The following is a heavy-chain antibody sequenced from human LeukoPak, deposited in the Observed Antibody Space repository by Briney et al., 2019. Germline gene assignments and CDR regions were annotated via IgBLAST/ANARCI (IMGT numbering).Heavy chain of an antibody. V-gene: IGHV3-23*01. Sequence: GGSLRLSCAASGFCFSSYAMSWVRQAPGKGLEWVSAISGSGGSTYYADSVKGRFTISRDNSKNTLYLQMNSLRAEDTAVYYCAKGRQWEPSHYWGQGTLVTVSS. D-gene: IGHD1-26*01. J-gene: IGHJ4*02. CDR1: GFCFSSYA. CDR2: ISGSGGST. CDR3: AKGRQWEPSHY.